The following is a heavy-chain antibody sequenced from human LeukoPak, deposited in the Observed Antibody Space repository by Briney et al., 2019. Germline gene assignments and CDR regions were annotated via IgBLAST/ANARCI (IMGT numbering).Heavy chain of an antibody. CDR2: TWYDGSNK. CDR1: GFTFSSYG. J-gene: IGHJ4*02. V-gene: IGHV3-33*01. D-gene: IGHD1-26*01. Sequence: GGSLRLSCAASGFTFSSYGMHWVRQAPGKGLEWVAVTWYDGSNKYYADSVKGRFTISRDNSKNTLYLQMNSLRAEDTAVYYCASIVGATSDFHFDYWGQGTLVTVSS. CDR3: ASIVGATSDFHFDY.